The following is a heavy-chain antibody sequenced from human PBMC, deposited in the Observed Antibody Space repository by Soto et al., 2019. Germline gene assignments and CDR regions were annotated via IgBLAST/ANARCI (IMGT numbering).Heavy chain of an antibody. J-gene: IGHJ4*02. Sequence: QVQLVQSGAEVKKPGSSVKVSCKASGGTFSSYAISWVRQAPGQGLEWRGGIIPIFGTANYAQKFQGRVTITADESTSTAYMELSSLRSEDTAVYYCAREEALPGGSYYGCYWGQGTLVTVSS. CDR1: GGTFSSYA. D-gene: IGHD1-26*01. V-gene: IGHV1-69*01. CDR2: IIPIFGTA. CDR3: AREEALPGGSYYGCY.